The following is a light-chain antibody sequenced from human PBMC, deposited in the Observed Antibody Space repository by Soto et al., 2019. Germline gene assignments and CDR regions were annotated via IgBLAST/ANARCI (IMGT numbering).Light chain of an antibody. CDR3: AAWDDSLNDVV. Sequence: QAVVTQPPSASGTPGQRVTISCSGSSSNIGRNTVNWYQQLPGAAPKLLIYSNNQRPSGVPDRFSGSKSGTSASLAISGLQSEDEADYYCAAWDDSLNDVVFGGGTKLTVL. V-gene: IGLV1-44*01. CDR1: SSNIGRNT. CDR2: SNN. J-gene: IGLJ2*01.